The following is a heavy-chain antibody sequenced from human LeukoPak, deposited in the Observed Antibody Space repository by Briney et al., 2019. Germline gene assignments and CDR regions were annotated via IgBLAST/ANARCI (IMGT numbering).Heavy chain of an antibody. D-gene: IGHD3-10*01. J-gene: IGHJ4*02. CDR1: GYTFTGYF. Sequence: ASVKVSCKASGYTFTGYFIQWVRQAPGQGLEWMGWISPNSGGTDYAQKFQGRVTMTRDTSISTAYMDLSRLTSDDTAVYYCGRDFSGASGAVDYWGQGTLVTVSS. CDR2: ISPNSGGT. V-gene: IGHV1-2*02. CDR3: GRDFSGASGAVDY.